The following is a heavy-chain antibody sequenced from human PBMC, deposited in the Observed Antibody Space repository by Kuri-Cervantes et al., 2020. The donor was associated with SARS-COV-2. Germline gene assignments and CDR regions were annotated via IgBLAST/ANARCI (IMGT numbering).Heavy chain of an antibody. V-gene: IGHV4-39*07. CDR1: GGSISSSSYY. Sequence: CIVSGGSISSSSYYWGWIRQPPGKGLEWIGSIYYSGSTYYNPSLKSRVTISVDRSKNQFSLKLSSVTAADTAVYYCARVGGNWELPFDYWGQGTLVTVSS. CDR2: IYYSGST. D-gene: IGHD3-10*01. CDR3: ARVGGNWELPFDY. J-gene: IGHJ4*02.